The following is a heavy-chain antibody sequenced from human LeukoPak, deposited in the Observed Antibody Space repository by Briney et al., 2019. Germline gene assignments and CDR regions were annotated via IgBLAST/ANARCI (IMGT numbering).Heavy chain of an antibody. J-gene: IGHJ4*02. D-gene: IGHD3-3*02. CDR2: IYPGDSDT. V-gene: IGHV5-51*01. Sequence: GESLKISCKGSGYSFTSYWIGWVRQMPGKGLEWMGIIYPGDSDTRYSPSFQGQVTISADKSISTAYLQWSSLKASDTAMYYCARQHSFLEWLFPFDYWGQGTLVTVFS. CDR3: ARQHSFLEWLFPFDY. CDR1: GYSFTSYW.